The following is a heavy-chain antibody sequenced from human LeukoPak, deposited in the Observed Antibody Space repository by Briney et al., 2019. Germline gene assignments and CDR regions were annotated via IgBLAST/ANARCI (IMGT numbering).Heavy chain of an antibody. Sequence: PGGSLRLSCAASGFTFSSYEMNWVRQAPGKGLEWVSYIGGSGITIYYADSVKGRFTISRDNAKNSLYLQMNSLTAEDTAVYYCARDPGAATFDYWGQGTLVTVSS. D-gene: IGHD6-13*01. V-gene: IGHV3-48*03. CDR3: ARDPGAATFDY. J-gene: IGHJ4*02. CDR1: GFTFSSYE. CDR2: IGGSGITI.